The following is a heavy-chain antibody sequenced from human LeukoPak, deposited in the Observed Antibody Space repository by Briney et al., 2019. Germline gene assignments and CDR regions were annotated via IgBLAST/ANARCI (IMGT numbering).Heavy chain of an antibody. CDR3: ARVETVVVMGDGYFDY. CDR2: SIPIFGTA. Sequence: SVKVSCKXSGGTFSSYAISWVRQAPGQGLEWMGGSIPIFGTANYAQKFQGRVTITTDESTSTAYMELSSLRSEDTAVYYCARVETVVVMGDGYFDYWGQGTLVTVSS. CDR1: GGTFSSYA. V-gene: IGHV1-69*05. D-gene: IGHD3-22*01. J-gene: IGHJ4*02.